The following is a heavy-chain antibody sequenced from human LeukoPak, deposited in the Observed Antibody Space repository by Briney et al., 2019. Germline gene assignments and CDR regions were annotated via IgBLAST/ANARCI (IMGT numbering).Heavy chain of an antibody. D-gene: IGHD3-10*01. CDR2: MNPNSGNT. J-gene: IGHJ5*02. CDR3: ARGRPPMVRGVIISSGWFDP. Sequence: ASVKVSCKASGYTFTSYAMNWVRQAPGQGLEWMGWMNPNSGNTGYAQKFQGRVTMTRNTSISTAYMELSSLRSEDTAVYYCARGRPPMVRGVIISSGWFDPWGQGTLVTVSS. V-gene: IGHV1-8*02. CDR1: GYTFTSYA.